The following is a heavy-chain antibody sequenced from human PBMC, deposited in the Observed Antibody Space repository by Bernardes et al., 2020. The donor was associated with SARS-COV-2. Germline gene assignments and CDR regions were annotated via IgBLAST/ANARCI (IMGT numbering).Heavy chain of an antibody. D-gene: IGHD2-8*01. Sequence: GGSLRLSCAASGFTFSDFGMHWVRQAPGKGLEWVAGIWYDGSNKYYVDSVKGRFTISKDKSRNTLFLQMDSLRAEDTAVYYCARGFLPLTNVEYFYHWGQGTLVTVSS. J-gene: IGHJ1*01. CDR1: GFTFSDFG. CDR3: ARGFLPLTNVEYFYH. V-gene: IGHV3-33*01. CDR2: IWYDGSNK.